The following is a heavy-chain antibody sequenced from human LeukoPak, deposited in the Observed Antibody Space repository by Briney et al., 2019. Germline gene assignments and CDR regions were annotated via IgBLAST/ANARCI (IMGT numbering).Heavy chain of an antibody. J-gene: IGHJ6*02. CDR1: GYRFTNHW. V-gene: IGHV5-51*01. CDR2: IYPGDSDT. D-gene: IGHD6-19*01. Sequence: GESLKISCKGSGYRFTNHWIGWVRQMPGKGLEWMGIIYPGDSDTKYSPSFQDQVTISADKSISTAYLQWSSLKASDTAMSRCEEWLSRGNYGMDVWGQGTTVTVSS. CDR3: EEWLSRGNYGMDV.